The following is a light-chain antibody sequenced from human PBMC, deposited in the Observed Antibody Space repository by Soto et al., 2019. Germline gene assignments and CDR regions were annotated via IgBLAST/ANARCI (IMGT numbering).Light chain of an antibody. Sequence: QSVLTQPPSASGSPGQSVAISCTGTSSDVGGYNYVSWYQQHQGKAPKLMIYEVNKRPSGVPDRFSGSKSGNMASLTLSGLQAEDEADYYCSSYAGSSNVFGTGTKLTVL. CDR3: SSYAGSSNV. J-gene: IGLJ1*01. V-gene: IGLV2-8*01. CDR2: EVN. CDR1: SSDVGGYNY.